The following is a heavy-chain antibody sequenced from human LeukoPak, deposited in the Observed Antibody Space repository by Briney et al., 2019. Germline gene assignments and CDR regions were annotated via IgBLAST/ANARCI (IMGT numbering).Heavy chain of an antibody. Sequence: SETLSLTCAVYGGSFSGYYWSWIRQPPGKGLEWIGEINHSGSTNYNPSLKSRVTISVDTSKNQFSLKLSSVTAADTAVYYCARVGLPYGGPYYMDVWGKGTTVTVSS. J-gene: IGHJ6*03. V-gene: IGHV4-34*01. CDR3: ARVGLPYGGPYYMDV. CDR1: GGSFSGYY. CDR2: INHSGST. D-gene: IGHD4-23*01.